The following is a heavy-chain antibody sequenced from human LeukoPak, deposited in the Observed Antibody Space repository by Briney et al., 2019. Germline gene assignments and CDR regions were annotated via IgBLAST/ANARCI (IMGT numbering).Heavy chain of an antibody. Sequence: SETLSLTCTVSGGSISSYYWSWIRQPPGQGLEWIGYIYYNGSTNYNPSLTSRVTISVDTSKNKFSLKLSSVTAADTAVHCCAGCPAAPDRLGDYFDYWGQGSLVTVSS. J-gene: IGHJ4*02. CDR3: AGCPAAPDRLGDYFDY. D-gene: IGHD6-19*01. V-gene: IGHV4-59*01. CDR2: IYYNGST. CDR1: GGSISSYY.